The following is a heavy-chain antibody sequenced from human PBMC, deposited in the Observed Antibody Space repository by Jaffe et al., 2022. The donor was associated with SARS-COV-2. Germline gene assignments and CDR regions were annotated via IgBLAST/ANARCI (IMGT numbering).Heavy chain of an antibody. CDR3: AKANIMVVLGYFDY. D-gene: IGHD3-22*01. Sequence: EVQLLESGGGLVQPGGSLRLSCTASGFTFSNYAMSWVRQAPGKGLEWVSALSGSGGSTYYADSVKGRFTISRDNSKNTQYLQMSGLRAEDTAVYYCAKANIMVVLGYFDYWGLGTLVTVSS. CDR2: LSGSGGST. CDR1: GFTFSNYA. J-gene: IGHJ4*02. V-gene: IGHV3-23*01.